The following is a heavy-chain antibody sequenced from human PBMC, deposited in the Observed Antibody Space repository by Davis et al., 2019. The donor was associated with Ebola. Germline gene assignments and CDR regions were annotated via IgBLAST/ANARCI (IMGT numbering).Heavy chain of an antibody. CDR1: GFTFSSCA. V-gene: IGHV3-23*01. CDR2: ISGSGGST. J-gene: IGHJ6*02. Sequence: GGSLRLSCAASGFTFSSCAMSWVRQAPGKGLEWVSAISGSGGSTYYADSVKGRFTISRDNSKNTLYLQMNSLRAEDTAVYYCAKGHLPYYYYYYVMDVWGQGTTVTVSS. CDR3: AKGHLPYYYYYYVMDV.